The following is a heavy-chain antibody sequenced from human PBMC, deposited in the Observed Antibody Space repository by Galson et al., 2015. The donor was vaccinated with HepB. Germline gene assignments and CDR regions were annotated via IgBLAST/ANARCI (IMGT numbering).Heavy chain of an antibody. CDR3: ARGSSSGWYGAFDI. J-gene: IGHJ3*02. D-gene: IGHD6-19*01. CDR1: GGSISFYY. CDR2: IYYSGST. V-gene: IGHV4-59*01. Sequence: SEILSLTCTVSGGSISFYYWSWIRQPPGKGLEWIGYIYYSGSTNYNPSLKSRVTISVDTSKNQFSLKLSSVTAADTAVYYCARGSSSGWYGAFDIWGQGTMVTVSS.